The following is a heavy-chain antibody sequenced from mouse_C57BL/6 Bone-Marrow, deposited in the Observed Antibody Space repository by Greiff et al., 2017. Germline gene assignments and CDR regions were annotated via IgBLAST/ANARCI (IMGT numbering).Heavy chain of an antibody. CDR1: GYTFTSYG. J-gene: IGHJ1*03. D-gene: IGHD1-1*01. V-gene: IGHV1-81*01. CDR2: IYPRSGNT. CDR3: ARRDDGSSYWYFDV. Sequence: VKLMESGAELARPGASVKLSCKASGYTFTSYGISWVKQRTGQGLEWIGEIYPRSGNTYYNEKFKGKATLTADKSSSPAYMELRSLTSEDSAVYVGARRDDGSSYWYFDVWGTGNTVTVSS.